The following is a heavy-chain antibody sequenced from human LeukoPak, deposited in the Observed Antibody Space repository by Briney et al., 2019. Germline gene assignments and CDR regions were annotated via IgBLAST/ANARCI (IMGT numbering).Heavy chain of an antibody. CDR3: AKRYIANTGPIDY. CDR2: ISGSAQRT. CDR1: GLTLSDSA. D-gene: IGHD1-1*01. V-gene: IGHV3-23*01. J-gene: IGHJ4*02. Sequence: GGCLRLSCAASGLTLSDSAMSWVRLAPGQGREWVSCISGSAQRTYYADSVKGRFTISRDNFKRTLYLEMNSLRAEDTAVYYCAKRYIANTGPIDYWGQGTLVTVSS.